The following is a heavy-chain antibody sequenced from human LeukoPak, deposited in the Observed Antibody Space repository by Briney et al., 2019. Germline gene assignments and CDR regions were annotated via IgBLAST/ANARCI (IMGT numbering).Heavy chain of an antibody. Sequence: GGSLRLSCAASGFTFSSYAMSWVRQAPGKGLEWVSAISGSGGSTYYADYVKGRFTISRDNSKNTLYLQMNSLRAEDTAVYYCAKGGYYDSSGYYGYWGQGTLVTVSS. V-gene: IGHV3-23*01. J-gene: IGHJ4*02. D-gene: IGHD3-22*01. CDR3: AKGGYYDSSGYYGY. CDR1: GFTFSSYA. CDR2: ISGSGGST.